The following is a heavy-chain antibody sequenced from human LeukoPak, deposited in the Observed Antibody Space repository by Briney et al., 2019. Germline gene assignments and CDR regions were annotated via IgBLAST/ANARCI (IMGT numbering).Heavy chain of an antibody. D-gene: IGHD6-13*01. V-gene: IGHV4-39*01. CDR3: ARSSFPGTDDC. CDR2: IYYSGST. J-gene: IGHJ4*02. Sequence: PSETLSLTCTVSGGSISSSSYYWGWTRQPPGKGLEWIGSIYYSGSTYYNPSLKSRVTISVDTSKNQFSLKLSSVTAADTAVYYCARSSFPGTDDCWGQGTLVTVSS. CDR1: GGSISSSSYY.